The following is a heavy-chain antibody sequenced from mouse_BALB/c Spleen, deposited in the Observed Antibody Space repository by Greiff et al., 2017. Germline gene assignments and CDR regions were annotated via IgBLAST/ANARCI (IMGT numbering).Heavy chain of an antibody. CDR2: ISSGSSTI. CDR3: ARSGGNYGFDY. V-gene: IGHV5-17*02. D-gene: IGHD2-1*01. CDR1: GFTFSSFG. Sequence: EVQVVESGGGLVQPGGSRKLSCAASGFTFSSFGMHWVRQAPEQGLEWVEYISSGSSTIYYADTVKGRFTISRDNPKNTLFLQMTSLRSEDTAMYYCARSGGNYGFDYWGQGTTLTVSS. J-gene: IGHJ2*01.